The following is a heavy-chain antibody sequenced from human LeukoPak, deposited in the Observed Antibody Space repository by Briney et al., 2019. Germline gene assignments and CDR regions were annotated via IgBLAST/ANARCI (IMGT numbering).Heavy chain of an antibody. CDR2: IGTLLDT. CDR3: VRGRNNNSYDDSGYSPY. CDR1: GFTFSSFD. J-gene: IGHJ4*02. Sequence: PGGSLRLSCAASGFTFSSFDMHWVRQAPGKGLEWVSDIGTLLDTDYPDSLKGRFTISRENAKNSVFLKMKNVRAGETAVYYCVRGRNNNSYDDSGYSPYWGEGTLVTVSS. V-gene: IGHV3-13*01. D-gene: IGHD3-22*01.